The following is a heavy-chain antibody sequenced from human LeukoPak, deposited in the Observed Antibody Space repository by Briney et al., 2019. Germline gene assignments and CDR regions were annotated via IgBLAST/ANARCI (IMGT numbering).Heavy chain of an antibody. Sequence: GGSLRLSCAASGFTFSSHWMSWVRQAPGKGLEWVANIKHDGSEKYYVGSVKGRFAISRDNAKDSLYLQMNSLRAEDTAVYYCALYNWNSKRDLDYWGQGTLVIVSS. J-gene: IGHJ4*02. CDR1: GFTFSSHW. CDR2: IKHDGSEK. D-gene: IGHD1-7*01. V-gene: IGHV3-7*05. CDR3: ALYNWNSKRDLDY.